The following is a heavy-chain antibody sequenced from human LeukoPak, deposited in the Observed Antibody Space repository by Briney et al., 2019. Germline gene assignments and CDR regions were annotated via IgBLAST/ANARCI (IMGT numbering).Heavy chain of an antibody. CDR3: ARLVGYCSRGSCYHFDY. J-gene: IGHJ4*02. V-gene: IGHV4-30-4*01. Sequence: PSETLSLTCTVSGGSISSGDDYWSWIRQPPGKGLEWIGYIYYSGTTYYNPSLKSRASISVDTSKNQFSLKLSSVTAADTAVYFCARLVGYCSRGSCYHFDYWGQGSLVTVSS. CDR2: IYYSGTT. CDR1: GGSISSGDDY. D-gene: IGHD2-15*01.